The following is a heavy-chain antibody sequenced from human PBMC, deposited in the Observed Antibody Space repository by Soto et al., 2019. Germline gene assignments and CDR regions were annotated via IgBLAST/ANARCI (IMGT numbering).Heavy chain of an antibody. V-gene: IGHV1-18*04. J-gene: IGHJ6*01. Sequence: ASVKVSCKPSRYTFTNYGIRWVRQAPGQGLEWMGWICAHNGNTNYSQKLHGKVTITTDTTTITDYMELRRQRSDDTADDYFAREGSGWLDYYYNYGMDVWG. CDR2: ICAHNGNT. CDR3: AREGSGWLDYYYNYGMDV. CDR1: RYTFTNYG. D-gene: IGHD6-19*01.